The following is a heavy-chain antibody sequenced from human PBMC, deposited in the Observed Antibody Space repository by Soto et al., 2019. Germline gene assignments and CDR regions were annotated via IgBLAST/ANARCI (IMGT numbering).Heavy chain of an antibody. CDR3: VNDFVLMVYAIGFGGFIDYYGMDV. V-gene: IGHV3-23*01. CDR1: GFTFSSYA. D-gene: IGHD2-8*01. J-gene: IGHJ6*02. Sequence: PGGSLRLSCAASGFTFSSYAMSWVRQAPGKGLEWVSAISGSGGSTYYADSVKGRFTISRDNSKNTLYLQMNSLRAEDTAVYYCVNDFVLMVYAIGFGGFIDYYGMDVWGQGTTVTVSS. CDR2: ISGSGGST.